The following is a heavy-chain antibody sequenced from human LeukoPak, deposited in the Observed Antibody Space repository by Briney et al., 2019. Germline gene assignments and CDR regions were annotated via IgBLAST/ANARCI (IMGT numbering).Heavy chain of an antibody. D-gene: IGHD5-12*01. CDR3: ARGKSPSWLRLGLSWFDP. Sequence: PSETLSLTCTVSGGSISSGGYYWRWIRQHPGKGLEWIGYIYYSGSTYYNPSLKSRVTISVDTSKNQFSLKLSSVTAADTAVYYCARGKSPSWLRLGLSWFDPWGQGTLVTVSS. J-gene: IGHJ5*02. CDR1: GGSISSGGYY. V-gene: IGHV4-31*03. CDR2: IYYSGST.